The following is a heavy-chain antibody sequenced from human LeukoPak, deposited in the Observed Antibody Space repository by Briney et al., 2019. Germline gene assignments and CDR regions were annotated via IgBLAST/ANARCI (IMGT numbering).Heavy chain of an antibody. J-gene: IGHJ5*02. D-gene: IGHD6-13*01. CDR2: IYYSGST. V-gene: IGHV4-39*01. CDR1: GGSISSSSYY. CDR3: ARHSAIAARPRGFDP. Sequence: SETLSLTCTVSGGSISSSSYYWGWIRQPPGKGLEWIGSIYYSGSTYYNPSPKSRVTISVDTSKNQFSLKLSSVTAADTAVYYCARHSAIAARPRGFDPWGQGTLVTVSS.